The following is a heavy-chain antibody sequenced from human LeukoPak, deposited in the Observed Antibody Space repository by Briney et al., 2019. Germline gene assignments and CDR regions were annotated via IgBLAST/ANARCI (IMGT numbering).Heavy chain of an antibody. V-gene: IGHV4-39*01. Sequence: SETLSLTCTVSGGSISSRSYYWGWIRQPPGKGLECIGSIYYSGSTYYNPSLQSRVTISVDTSKNQFSLKLNSVTAADTAVYYCASVRRGFGESSKYYSYYYRDVWGNGTTVTISS. D-gene: IGHD3-10*01. J-gene: IGHJ6*03. CDR3: ASVRRGFGESSKYYSYYYRDV. CDR2: IYYSGST. CDR1: GGSISSRSYY.